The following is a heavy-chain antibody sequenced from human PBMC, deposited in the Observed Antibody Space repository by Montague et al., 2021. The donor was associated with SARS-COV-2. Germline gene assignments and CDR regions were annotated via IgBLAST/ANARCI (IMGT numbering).Heavy chain of an antibody. CDR2: ISHSGNT. J-gene: IGHJ2*01. D-gene: IGHD3-10*01. CDR1: GGSLSGND. V-gene: IGHV4-34*01. CDR3: ARSPIGIRGVVRTRYFDL. Sequence: SETLSLTCAVSGGSLSGNDWSWIRQPPGKGLEWIGEISHSGNTKYNPSLKSRGSMSEDTSKYQVSLKLTSVTAADTAVYFCARSPIGIRGVVRTRYFDLWGRGTLVTVSS.